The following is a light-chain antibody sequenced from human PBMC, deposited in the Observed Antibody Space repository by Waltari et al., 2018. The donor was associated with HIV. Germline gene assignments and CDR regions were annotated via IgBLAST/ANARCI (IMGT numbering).Light chain of an antibody. J-gene: IGLJ2*01. CDR3: CSYASSTTLDV. CDR2: EVS. Sequence: PASVSGSPGQSITISCTGTSSDVGGYNYVSWYQQHPGKAPKLLIYEVSNRPSGISNRFSGSKSGNTASLTISGLQAEDEADYYCCSYASSTTLDVFGGGTKLTVL. CDR1: SSDVGGYNY. V-gene: IGLV2-14*01.